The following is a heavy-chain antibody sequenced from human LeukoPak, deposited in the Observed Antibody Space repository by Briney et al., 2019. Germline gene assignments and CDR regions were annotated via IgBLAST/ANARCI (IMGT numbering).Heavy chain of an antibody. J-gene: IGHJ4*02. V-gene: IGHV3-30*03. Sequence: PGRFLRLSCAASGFTFSSYGMHWVRQAPGKGLEWVAVISYDGSNKYYADSVKGRFTISRDNAKNSLYLQMNSLRAEDTAVYYCARGVSSFDYWGQGTLVTVSS. CDR1: GFTFSSYG. D-gene: IGHD1-26*01. CDR3: ARGVSSFDY. CDR2: ISYDGSNK.